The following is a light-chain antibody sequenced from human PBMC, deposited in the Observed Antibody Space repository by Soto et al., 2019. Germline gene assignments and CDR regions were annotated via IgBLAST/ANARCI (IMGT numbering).Light chain of an antibody. CDR3: QHYDSSPIN. Sequence: EIVLTQSPGTLSLFPGERATLSCRASQSVTTSYLAWYQQKPGQAPRLLIYGASSRATGIPDRFSGSGSGTDFTLTISRLEPDDFAIYYCQHYDSSPINFGQGTRL. CDR2: GAS. CDR1: QSVTTSY. V-gene: IGKV3-20*01. J-gene: IGKJ5*01.